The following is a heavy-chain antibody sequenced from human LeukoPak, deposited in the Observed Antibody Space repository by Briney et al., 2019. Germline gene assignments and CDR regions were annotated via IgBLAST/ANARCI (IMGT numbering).Heavy chain of an antibody. D-gene: IGHD3-10*01. CDR1: GFNFGGYS. CDR2: IYSGGST. Sequence: GGSLRLSCAAPGFNFGGYSMSWVRQAPGKGLEWVSVIYSGGSTYYADSVKGRFTISRDNSKNTLYLQMNSLRAEDTAVYYCAGGSGSYRNPYYYMDVWGTGTTVTVSS. J-gene: IGHJ6*03. CDR3: AGGSGSYRNPYYYMDV. V-gene: IGHV3-53*01.